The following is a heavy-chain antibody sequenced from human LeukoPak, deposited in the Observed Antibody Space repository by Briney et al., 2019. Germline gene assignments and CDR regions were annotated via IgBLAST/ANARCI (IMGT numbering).Heavy chain of an antibody. Sequence: SVKVSCKASGGTFSSYAISWVRQAPGQGLEWMGGIIPIFGTANYAQKFQGRVTMTEDTSTDTPYMELSSLRSEDTAVYYCATIIVVADGFDYWGQGTLVTVSS. CDR3: ATIIVVADGFDY. CDR1: GGTFSSYA. CDR2: IIPIFGTA. V-gene: IGHV1-69*06. J-gene: IGHJ4*02. D-gene: IGHD6-19*01.